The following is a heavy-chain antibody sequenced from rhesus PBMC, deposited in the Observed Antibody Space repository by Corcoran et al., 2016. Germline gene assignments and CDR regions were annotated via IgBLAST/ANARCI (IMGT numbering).Heavy chain of an antibody. D-gene: IGHD5-24*01. Sequence: EVRLVESGGGLVQPGGSLRLSCAASGFTFSDYYMSWVRQAPGKGPGWIVFSRNKANGVTAEYAASVKGRFTISRDDSKSMASLQMNSLKTEDTAVYYCASGGYSVFGIDYWGQGVLVTVSS. CDR2: SRNKANGVTA. CDR3: ASGGYSVFGIDY. V-gene: IGHV3-116*02. CDR1: GFTFSDYY. J-gene: IGHJ4*01.